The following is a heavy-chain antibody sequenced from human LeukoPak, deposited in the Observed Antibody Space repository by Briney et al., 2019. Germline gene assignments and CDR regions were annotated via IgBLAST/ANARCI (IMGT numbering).Heavy chain of an antibody. D-gene: IGHD1-1*01. CDR3: ARGAWAGTTAEVDAFAI. CDR1: GFTVSSNY. CDR2: IYRGGST. V-gene: IGHV3-66*01. Sequence: GGSLRLSCAASGFTVSSNYMSWVRQAPGKGLEWVSVIYRGGSTYYADPVKGRFTISRDNSKNTLYLQMNSLRAEDTAVYYCARGAWAGTTAEVDAFAIWGQGTMVTVSS. J-gene: IGHJ3*02.